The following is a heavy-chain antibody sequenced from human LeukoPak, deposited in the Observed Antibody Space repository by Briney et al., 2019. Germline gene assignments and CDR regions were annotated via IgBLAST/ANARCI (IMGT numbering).Heavy chain of an antibody. J-gene: IGHJ6*02. V-gene: IGHV3-9*01. Sequence: GRSLRLSCAASGSTFDDYAMHWVRQAPGKGLEWVSGISWNSGSIGYADSVKGRFTISRDNAKNSLYLQMNSLRAEDTALYYCAKAYYDSMYYGMDVWGQGTTVTVSS. CDR1: GSTFDDYA. CDR3: AKAYYDSMYYGMDV. D-gene: IGHD3-22*01. CDR2: ISWNSGSI.